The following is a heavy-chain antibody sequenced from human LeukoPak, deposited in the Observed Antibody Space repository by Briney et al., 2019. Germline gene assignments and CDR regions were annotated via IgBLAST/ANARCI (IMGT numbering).Heavy chain of an antibody. CDR3: ARVLVGYSYGLDYYYYYYMDV. V-gene: IGHV4-34*01. J-gene: IGHJ6*03. CDR2: INHSGST. D-gene: IGHD5-18*01. CDR1: GGSFSGYY. Sequence: SETLSLTCAVYGGSFSGYYWSWIRQPPGKGLEWIGEINHSGSTNYNPSLKSRVTISVDTSKNQFSLKLSSVTAADTAVYYCARVLVGYSYGLDYYYYYYMDVWGKGTTVTVSS.